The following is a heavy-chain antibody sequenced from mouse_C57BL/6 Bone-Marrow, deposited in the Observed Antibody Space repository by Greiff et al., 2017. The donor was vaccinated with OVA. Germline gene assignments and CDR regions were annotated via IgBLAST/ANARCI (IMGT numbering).Heavy chain of an antibody. J-gene: IGHJ3*01. CDR3: ASITMVVPFAY. CDR2: IRNKANGYTT. D-gene: IGHD1-1*01. CDR1: GFTFTDYY. V-gene: IGHV7-3*01. Sequence: EVNVVESGGGLVQPGGSLSLSCAASGFTFTDYYMSWVRQPPGKALEWLGFIRNKANGYTTEYSASVKGRFTISRDNSQSILYLQMNALRAEDSATYYCASITMVVPFAYWGQGTLVTVSA.